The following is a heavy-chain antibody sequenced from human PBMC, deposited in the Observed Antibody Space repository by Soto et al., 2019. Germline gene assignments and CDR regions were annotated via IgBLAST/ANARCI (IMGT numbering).Heavy chain of an antibody. CDR1: GYSFSNYG. Sequence: QVQLVQSGAEVKKPGAAVKVSCKGHGYSFSNYGISWVRQAPGQRLEWMGWISAYKGHTNYAQKFQGRVTLPTDPSTSTVYTDVRSLSPENPAVYYCASTVYCVSNCYYSPEYFEYWGQGTLVTVSS. CDR3: ASTVYCVSNCYYSPEYFEY. CDR2: ISAYKGHT. V-gene: IGHV1-18*01. D-gene: IGHD2-21*02. J-gene: IGHJ1*01.